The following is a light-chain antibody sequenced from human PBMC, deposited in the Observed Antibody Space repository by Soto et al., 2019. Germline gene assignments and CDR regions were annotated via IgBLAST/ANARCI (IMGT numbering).Light chain of an antibody. Sequence: QSALTQPASVSGSPGQSITISCTGTSSDVGSYNLVSWYQQYPGKAPKLMIYEDNKRPSGVSNRFSGSKSGNSASLTISGLQAEDEADYYCCSYAASSTGVFGGGTKVTVL. CDR1: SSDVGSYNL. J-gene: IGLJ3*02. CDR2: EDN. V-gene: IGLV2-23*01. CDR3: CSYAASSTGV.